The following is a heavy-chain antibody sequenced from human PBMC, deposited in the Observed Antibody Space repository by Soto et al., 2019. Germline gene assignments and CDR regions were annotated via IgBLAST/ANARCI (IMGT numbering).Heavy chain of an antibody. J-gene: IGHJ4*02. CDR2: IFSSGRV. CDR1: GDSLLSSY. D-gene: IGHD1-26*01. CDR3: ARGWDVKYFDY. V-gene: IGHV4-4*07. Sequence: HVQLQESGPGLVKPSETLSLSCSVSGDSLLSSYWSWVRQPAGRGLEWIGHIFSSGRVSYNPSLKSRLTMSIDTSMNVFSLNLSSVTAADTAVYYCARGWDVKYFDYWGQGTLVTVSS.